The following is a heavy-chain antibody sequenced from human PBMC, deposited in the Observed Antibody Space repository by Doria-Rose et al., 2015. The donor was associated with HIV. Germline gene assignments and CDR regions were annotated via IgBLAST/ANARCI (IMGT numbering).Heavy chain of an antibody. CDR2: IFSDDEK. CDR3: ARIKSSRWYHKYYFDC. V-gene: IGHV2-26*01. D-gene: IGHD6-13*01. CDR1: GVSLSSPGMG. Sequence: QESGPVLVKPTETLTLTCTVSGVSLSSPGMGVSWIRQPPGKALEWLANIFSDDEKSYKTSLKSRLTLSRGTTKGQVFLTMTDMDPVDTATYHCARIKSSRWYHKYYFDCWGQGTLVIVSA. J-gene: IGHJ4*02.